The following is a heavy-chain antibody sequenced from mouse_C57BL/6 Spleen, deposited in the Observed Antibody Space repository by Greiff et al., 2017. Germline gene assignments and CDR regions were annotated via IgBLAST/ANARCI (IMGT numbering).Heavy chain of an antibody. CDR3: AIGYYDYDGTGYAMDD. CDR2: INPGSGGT. V-gene: IGHV1-54*01. J-gene: IGHJ4*01. CDR1: GYAFTNYL. Sequence: VQLQQSGAELVRPGTSVKVSCKASGYAFTNYLIEWVKQRPGQGLEWIGVINPGSGGTNYNEKFKGKATLTADKSSSTAYMQLSSLTSEDAAVYCCAIGYYDYDGTGYAMDDWGQGTSVTVSS. D-gene: IGHD2-4*01.